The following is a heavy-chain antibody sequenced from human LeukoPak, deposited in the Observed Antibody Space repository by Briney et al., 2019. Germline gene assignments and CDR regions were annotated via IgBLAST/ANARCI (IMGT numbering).Heavy chain of an antibody. CDR1: GGSISSYY. V-gene: IGHV4-59*12. Sequence: PSETLSLTCTVSGGSISSYYWSWIRQPPGKGLEWIGYIYYSGSTNYNPSLKSRVTISVDTSKNQFSLKLSSVTAADTAVDYCARGIVSYDFWSGYSQYYFDYWGQGTLVTASS. CDR3: ARGIVSYDFWSGYSQYYFDY. D-gene: IGHD3-3*01. J-gene: IGHJ4*02. CDR2: IYYSGST.